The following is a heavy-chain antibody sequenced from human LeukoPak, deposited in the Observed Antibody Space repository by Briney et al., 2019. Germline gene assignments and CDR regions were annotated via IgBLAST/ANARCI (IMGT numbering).Heavy chain of an antibody. J-gene: IGHJ4*02. CDR1: GDSITSSY. Sequence: SETLSLTRTVSGDSITSSYWSWIRQPPGKTLECLGYIYHTGDKMYNPSLRGRLTMSLDTSKNQVSLRLTSVTAADTAVYFCAKTARVPFHWGQGTLVTVSS. CDR2: IYHTGDK. D-gene: IGHD6-6*01. V-gene: IGHV4-59*08. CDR3: AKTARVPFH.